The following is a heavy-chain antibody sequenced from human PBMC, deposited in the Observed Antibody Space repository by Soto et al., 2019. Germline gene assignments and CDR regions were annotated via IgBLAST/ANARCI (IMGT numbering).Heavy chain of an antibody. Sequence: GGSLRLSCAASAFTFDSYAMTWVRLTPGKGLEWVSTISGSGAMTYHADSVKGRFTVSRDNSRNTLYLQMNGLSAEDTAIYYCAKNFGYSYSYDMGDTWGQGTLVTVSS. CDR1: AFTFDSYA. D-gene: IGHD5-18*01. V-gene: IGHV3-23*01. CDR3: AKNFGYSYSYDMGDT. J-gene: IGHJ5*02. CDR2: ISGSGAMT.